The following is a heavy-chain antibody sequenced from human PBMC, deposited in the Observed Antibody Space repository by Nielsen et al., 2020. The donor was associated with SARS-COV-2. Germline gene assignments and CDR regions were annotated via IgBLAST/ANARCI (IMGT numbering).Heavy chain of an antibody. CDR1: GGSFSGYY. CDR2: INHSGST. CDR3: ARHERGWSRDDAFDI. D-gene: IGHD2-15*01. V-gene: IGHV4-34*01. Sequence: SETLSLTCAVYGGSFSGYYWTWIRQPPGKGLEWIGEINHSGSTNYNPSLKSRVTISVDTSKNQFSLKLSSVTAADTAVYYCARHERGWSRDDAFDIWGQGTMVTVSS. J-gene: IGHJ3*02.